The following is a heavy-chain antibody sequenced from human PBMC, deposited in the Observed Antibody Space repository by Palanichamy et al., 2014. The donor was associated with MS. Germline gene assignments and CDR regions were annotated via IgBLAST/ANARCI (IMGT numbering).Heavy chain of an antibody. CDR1: GFTFSSHG. V-gene: IGHV3-33*01. Sequence: QMQLVESGGGVVQPGRSLRLSCAASGFTFSSHGFHWVRQAPGKGLEWVAVIWYDGSKKYYADSVKGRFTVSRDDSKNTLYLQMNSLGAEDTAVYYCARDDGTYHLEYWGQGTLVTVSS. CDR3: ARDDGTYHLEY. J-gene: IGHJ4*02. CDR2: IWYDGSKK. D-gene: IGHD1-26*01.